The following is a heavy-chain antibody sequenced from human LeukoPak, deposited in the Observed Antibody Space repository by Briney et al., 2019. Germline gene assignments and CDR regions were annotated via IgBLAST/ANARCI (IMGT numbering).Heavy chain of an antibody. CDR2: ISAYNGNT. D-gene: IGHD3-10*01. V-gene: IGHV1-18*01. J-gene: IGHJ4*02. CDR3: ARVIPYYGSGSYYFSLGY. CDR1: GYTFTSYG. Sequence: ASVKFSCKASGYTFTSYGISWVRQAPGQGLEWMGWISAYNGNTNYAQKLQGRVTMTTDTSTSTAYMELRSLRSDDTAVYYCARVIPYYGSGSYYFSLGYWGQGTLVTVSS.